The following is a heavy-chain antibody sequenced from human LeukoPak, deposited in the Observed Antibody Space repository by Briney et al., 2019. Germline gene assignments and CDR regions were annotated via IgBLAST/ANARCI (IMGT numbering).Heavy chain of an antibody. J-gene: IGHJ6*03. V-gene: IGHV4-61*02. D-gene: IGHD2-2*01. Sequence: SETLSLTCTVSGGSISSGSCYWSWIRQPAGKGLEWIGRIYTSGSTNYNPSLKSRVTISVDTSKNQFSLKLSSVTAADTAVYYCARDQEAYCSSTSCYEYSYYMDVWGKGTTVTISS. CDR3: ARDQEAYCSSTSCYEYSYYMDV. CDR2: IYTSGST. CDR1: GGSISSGSCY.